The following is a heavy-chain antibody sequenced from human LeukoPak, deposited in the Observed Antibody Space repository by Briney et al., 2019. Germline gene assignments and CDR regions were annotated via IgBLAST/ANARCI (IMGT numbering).Heavy chain of an antibody. J-gene: IGHJ4*02. CDR3: ARGRPYCSSTSCSLGH. CDR2: INPNSGGT. Sequence: ASVKVSCKASGYTFTSYGISWVRQAPGQGLEWMGWINPNSGGTNYAQKFQGRVTMTRDTSISTAYMELSRLRSDDTAVYYCARGRPYCSSTSCSLGHWGQGTLVTVSS. D-gene: IGHD2-2*01. V-gene: IGHV1-2*02. CDR1: GYTFTSYG.